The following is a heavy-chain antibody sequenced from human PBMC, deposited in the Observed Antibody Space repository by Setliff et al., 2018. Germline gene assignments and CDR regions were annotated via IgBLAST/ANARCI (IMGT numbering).Heavy chain of an antibody. Sequence: PGESLKISCKESRDSFTNYWIIWVRQVPGKGLDWMGLIYAGDSGNIRYSPSFQGQVTISVDTSISTAYLQWSTLQASDTAMYYCVRPSAGYSRPFDVWGQGTMVTVSS. J-gene: IGHJ3*01. CDR1: RDSFTNYW. D-gene: IGHD2-15*01. V-gene: IGHV5-51*01. CDR2: IYAGDSGNI. CDR3: VRPSAGYSRPFDV.